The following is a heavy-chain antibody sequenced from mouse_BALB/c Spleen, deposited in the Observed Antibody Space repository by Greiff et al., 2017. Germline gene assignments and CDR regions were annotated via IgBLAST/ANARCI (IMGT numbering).Heavy chain of an antibody. J-gene: IGHJ4*01. CDR3: AREFAY. V-gene: IGHV5-6*01. Sequence: EVKLVESGGDLVKPGGSLKLSCAASGFTFSSYGMSWVRQTPDKRLEWVATISSGGSYTYYPDSVKGRFTISRDNAKNTLYLQMSSLKSEDTAMYYCAREFAYWGQGTSVTVSS. CDR1: GFTFSSYG. CDR2: ISSGGSYT.